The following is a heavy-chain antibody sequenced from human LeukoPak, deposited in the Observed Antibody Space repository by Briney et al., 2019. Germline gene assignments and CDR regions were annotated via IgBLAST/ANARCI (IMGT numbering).Heavy chain of an antibody. CDR1: GYSISSGYY. J-gene: IGHJ4*01. CDR3: ARSLTPSLYYFDY. CDR2: IYHSGST. V-gene: IGHV4-38-2*01. Sequence: SETLSLTCAVSGYSISSGYYWGWIRQPPGKGLEWIGSIYHSGSTYYNPSLKSRVTISVDTSKNQFSLKLSSVTAADTAVYYCARSLTPSLYYFDYWGQGTLVTVSS.